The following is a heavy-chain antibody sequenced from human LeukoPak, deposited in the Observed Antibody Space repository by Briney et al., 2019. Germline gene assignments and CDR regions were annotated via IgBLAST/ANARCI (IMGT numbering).Heavy chain of an antibody. Sequence: HPGGSLRLSCAASGFTFDDYAMHWVRQAPGKGLEWVSGISWNSGSIGYADSVKGRFTISRDNAKNSLYLQMNSLRAEDTALYYCAKDRYSYGYYCGMDVWGQGTTVTVSS. CDR3: AKDRYSYGYYCGMDV. J-gene: IGHJ6*02. D-gene: IGHD5-18*01. CDR2: ISWNSGSI. V-gene: IGHV3-9*01. CDR1: GFTFDDYA.